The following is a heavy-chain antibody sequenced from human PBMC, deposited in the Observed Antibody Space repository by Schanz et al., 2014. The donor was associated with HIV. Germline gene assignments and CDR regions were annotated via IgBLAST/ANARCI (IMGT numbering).Heavy chain of an antibody. Sequence: ESGGGVVQPGRSLRLSCVASGLTLRSYGMHWVRQAPGKGLEWVAVSWYDGTNKYYADSVKGRFTISRDNSKNTVFLQMNSLRAEDTAVYFCARDVAGCSGTSCYSDAFDIWGQGTMVTVSS. V-gene: IGHV3-33*01. D-gene: IGHD2-2*01. CDR3: ARDVAGCSGTSCYSDAFDI. J-gene: IGHJ3*02. CDR1: GLTLRSYG. CDR2: SWYDGTNK.